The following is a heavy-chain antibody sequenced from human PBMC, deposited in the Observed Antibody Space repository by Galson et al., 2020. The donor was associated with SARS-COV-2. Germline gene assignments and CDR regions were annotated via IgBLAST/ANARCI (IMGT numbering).Heavy chain of an antibody. J-gene: IGHJ4*02. V-gene: IGHV3-21*01. CDR3: ARDWDC. CDR2: ISNNGTYI. CDR1: GFKFSSYS. Sequence: SLKISCAASGFKFSSYSMNLVRQAPGKGLEWVSFISNNGTYIYYADSVKGRFTIFRHNAKSSVYLQMNGLRGDDTAVYYCARDWDCWGQGTQVTVAS.